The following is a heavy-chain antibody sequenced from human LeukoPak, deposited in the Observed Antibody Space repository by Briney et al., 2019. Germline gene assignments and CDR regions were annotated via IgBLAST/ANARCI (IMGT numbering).Heavy chain of an antibody. CDR3: ARVEIAVAGTPSDY. Sequence: GGSLRLSCAASGFIVSSNYMSWVRQAPGKGLEWVSVIYSGGSTYYADSVKGRFTISRDNSKNTLYLQMNSLRAEDTAVYYCARVEIAVAGTPSDYWGQGTLVTVSS. CDR2: IYSGGST. V-gene: IGHV3-66*01. CDR1: GFIVSSNY. J-gene: IGHJ4*02. D-gene: IGHD6-19*01.